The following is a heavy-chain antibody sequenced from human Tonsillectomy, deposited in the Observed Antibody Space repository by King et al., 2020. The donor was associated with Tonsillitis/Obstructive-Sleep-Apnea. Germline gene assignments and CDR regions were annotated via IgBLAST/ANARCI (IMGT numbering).Heavy chain of an antibody. D-gene: IGHD2-21*01. CDR3: ARYSCTRKTCVLVY. Sequence: VQLVESGGGVVQPGGSLRLSCAASGFTFGDYAMNWVRQVPGKGLEWVSGINWNGDSTCYADSVKGRFSISRDNAKNSLYLQMNSLSAEDTALYYCARYSCTRKTCVLVYWGQGTLVTVSS. CDR2: INWNGDST. V-gene: IGHV3-20*04. CDR1: GFTFGDYA. J-gene: IGHJ4*02.